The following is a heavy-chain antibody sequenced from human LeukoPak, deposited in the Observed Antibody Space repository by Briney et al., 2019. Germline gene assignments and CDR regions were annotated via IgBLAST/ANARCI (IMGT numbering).Heavy chain of an antibody. V-gene: IGHV1-2*02. CDR3: ARQPPRGISYFDY. CDR2: IKPKSGGT. D-gene: IGHD3-10*01. CDR1: GYTFTGYY. Sequence: ASVKVSCKASGYTFTGYYMNWVRQAPGQGLEWMGWIKPKSGGTKYAQKFQGRVTLTRDTSISTAYMELTRLRSDDTAVYYCARQPPRGISYFDYWGQGTLVTVSS. J-gene: IGHJ4*02.